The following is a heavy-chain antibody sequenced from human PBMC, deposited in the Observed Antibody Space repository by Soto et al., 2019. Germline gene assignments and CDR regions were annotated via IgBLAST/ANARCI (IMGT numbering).Heavy chain of an antibody. CDR2: VYYTGIT. D-gene: IGHD2-15*01. Sequence: QMHLQQSGPGLVKPSETLPLTCTVAGSSMSSSAYYWGWIRQPPGKGLEWIGSVYYTGITDYKSSLESRVSISADTSKNQFSLRLTSLSAADTAIYFCARQGRPGYCTGGNCYPTFDIWGPGTMVTVSS. V-gene: IGHV4-39*01. CDR3: ARQGRPGYCTGGNCYPTFDI. J-gene: IGHJ3*02. CDR1: GSSMSSSAYY.